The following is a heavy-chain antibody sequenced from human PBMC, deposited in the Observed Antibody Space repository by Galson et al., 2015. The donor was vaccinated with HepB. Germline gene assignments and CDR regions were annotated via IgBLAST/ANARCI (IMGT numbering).Heavy chain of an antibody. V-gene: IGHV3-23*01. CDR1: GFTFTTYA. D-gene: IGHD3-10*01. Sequence: SLRLSCAASGFTFTTYAMSWVRQAPGKGLEWVSAISGNGGSTYYADSVKGRFTISRDNSKNTLYLQMNSLRAEDTAIYYCAKSGSWNYYYYMDVWGKGTTVTVSS. CDR3: AKSGSWNYYYYMDV. J-gene: IGHJ6*03. CDR2: ISGNGGST.